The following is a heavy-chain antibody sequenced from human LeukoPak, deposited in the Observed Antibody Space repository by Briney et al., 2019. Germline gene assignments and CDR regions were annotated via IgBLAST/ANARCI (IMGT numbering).Heavy chain of an antibody. D-gene: IGHD3-22*01. CDR1: GFTLSSYG. CDR3: AKDDYYDTSGYRD. Sequence: PGGSLRLSCAASGFTLSSYGMHWVSQAAGKGMEWVAVISYDVGKKYYADSVKGRFTISRDNSKNTLYLQMNSLRAEDTAVYYCAKDDYYDTSGYRDWGQGTLVTVSS. CDR2: ISYDVGKK. J-gene: IGHJ4*02. V-gene: IGHV3-30*18.